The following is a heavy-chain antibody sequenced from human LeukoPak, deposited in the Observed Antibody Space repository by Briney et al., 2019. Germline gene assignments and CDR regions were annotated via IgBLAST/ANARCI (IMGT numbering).Heavy chain of an antibody. J-gene: IGHJ4*02. Sequence: SETLSLTCTVSGGSISSYYWSWIRQPPGKGLEWIGYIYYSGSTNYNPSLKSRVTISVDTSKNQFSLKLSSVTAADTAVYYCASHNPKLGPFDYWGQGTLVTVSS. CDR2: IYYSGST. V-gene: IGHV4-59*01. CDR1: GGSISSYY. D-gene: IGHD7-27*01. CDR3: ASHNPKLGPFDY.